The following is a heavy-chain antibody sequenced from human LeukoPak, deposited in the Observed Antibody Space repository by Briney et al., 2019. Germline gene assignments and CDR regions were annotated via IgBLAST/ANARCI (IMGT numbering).Heavy chain of an antibody. Sequence: PEGSLRLSCGASGFIFSTYSMTWVRQAPGKGLEWVANIKEDGSEKHYVDSLKGRFTISRDNAKNSLYLQMNSLRAEDTAVYYCVGGGGTFVYWGQGTLVTVSS. D-gene: IGHD1-1*01. V-gene: IGHV3-7*05. CDR1: GFIFSTYS. CDR3: VGGGGTFVY. J-gene: IGHJ4*02. CDR2: IKEDGSEK.